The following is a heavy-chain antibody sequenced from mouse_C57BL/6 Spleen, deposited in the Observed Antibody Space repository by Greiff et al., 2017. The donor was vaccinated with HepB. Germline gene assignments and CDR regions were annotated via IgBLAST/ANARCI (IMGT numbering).Heavy chain of an antibody. CDR1: GYTFTEYT. CDR2: FYPGSGSI. D-gene: IGHD2-4*01. CDR3: ARQRGSVYYDYDGFAY. J-gene: IGHJ3*01. V-gene: IGHV1-62-2*01. Sequence: QVQLKESGAELVKPGASVKLSCKASGYTFTEYTIHWVKQRSGQGLEWIGWFYPGSGSIKYNEKFKDKATLTADKSSSTVYMELSRLTSEDSAVYFCARQRGSVYYDYDGFAYWGQGTLVTVSA.